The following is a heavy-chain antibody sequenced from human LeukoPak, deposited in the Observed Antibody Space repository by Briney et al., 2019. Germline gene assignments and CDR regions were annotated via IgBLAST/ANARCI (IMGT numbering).Heavy chain of an antibody. D-gene: IGHD3-10*01. CDR3: ARDFLYYGSGSYNGFDP. CDR1: GFTFSSYE. CDR2: ISSSGSTI. Sequence: GGSLRLSCAASGFTFSSYEMNWVRQAPGKGLEWVSYISSSGSTIYYADSVKGRFTISRDNAKNSLYLQMNSPRAEDTAVYYCARDFLYYGSGSYNGFDPWGQGTLVTVSS. J-gene: IGHJ5*02. V-gene: IGHV3-48*03.